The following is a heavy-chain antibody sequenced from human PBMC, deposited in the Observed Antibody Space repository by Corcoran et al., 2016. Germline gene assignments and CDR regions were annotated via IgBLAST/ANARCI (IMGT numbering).Heavy chain of an antibody. D-gene: IGHD6-6*01. Sequence: EVQLVQSGAEVKKPGESLKISCKDSGYSFTNYWIGWVRQMPGKGLEWMGIIYPADSDTRYSPSFQGQVTISADKSIRTAYLQWSSLKASDTAIYYCARLEYSTSSHAFDIWGQGTMVNVPS. J-gene: IGHJ3*02. CDR1: GYSFTNYW. CDR2: IYPADSDT. CDR3: ARLEYSTSSHAFDI. V-gene: IGHV5-51*01.